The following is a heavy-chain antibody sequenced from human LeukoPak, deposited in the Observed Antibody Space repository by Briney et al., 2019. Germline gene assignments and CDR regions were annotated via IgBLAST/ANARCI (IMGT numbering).Heavy chain of an antibody. CDR3: ARAAGYSYGINWFDP. D-gene: IGHD5-18*01. J-gene: IGHJ5*02. CDR1: GGSISSYY. Sequence: SETLSLTCTVSGGSISSYYWSWIRQPPWKGLEWIGYIYYSGSTNYNPSLKSRVTISVDTSKNQFSLKLSSVTAADTAVYYCARAAGYSYGINWFDPWGQGTLVTVSS. V-gene: IGHV4-59*01. CDR2: IYYSGST.